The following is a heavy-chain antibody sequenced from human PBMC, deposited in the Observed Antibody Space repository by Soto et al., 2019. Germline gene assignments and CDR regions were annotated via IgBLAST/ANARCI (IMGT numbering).Heavy chain of an antibody. V-gene: IGHV1-69*01. CDR3: ATRSTQGRWLEFADY. D-gene: IGHD5-12*01. Sequence: QVQLVQSGAEVKRPGSSVKVSCEASGGTFSSLGFTWVRQAPGQGLEWMGGIIPISGRTTFAPKFLGRVTITADESTRTTYMDLTAMTSDDTPIYYCATRSTQGRWLEFADYWGEGTLVTVSS. J-gene: IGHJ4*02. CDR2: IIPISGRT. CDR1: GGTFSSLG.